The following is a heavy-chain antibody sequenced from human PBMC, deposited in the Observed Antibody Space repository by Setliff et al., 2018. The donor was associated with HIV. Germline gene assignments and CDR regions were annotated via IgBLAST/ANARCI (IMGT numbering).Heavy chain of an antibody. CDR3: ARVQGINITLARGASAGLDV. D-gene: IGHD3-10*01. CDR2: IRADSGHT. J-gene: IGHJ6*04. CDR1: GYSFTTSG. Sequence: ASVKVSCKASGYSFTTSGVSWVRQAPGQGLEWMGWIRADSGHTDYAQKFQGRVTMTADTSTSTAYMEMRTLRSDDTAVYYCARVQGINITLARGASAGLDVWGKGTTVTVSS. V-gene: IGHV1-18*01.